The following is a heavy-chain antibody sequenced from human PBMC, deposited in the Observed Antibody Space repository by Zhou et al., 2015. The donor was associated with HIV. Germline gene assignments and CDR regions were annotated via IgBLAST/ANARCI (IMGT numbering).Heavy chain of an antibody. CDR3: AMRTDSYYDYVWGSFSPRYYYYGMDV. J-gene: IGHJ6*02. Sequence: QVQLVQSGAEVKKPGSSVKVSCKASGGTFSSYAISWVRQAPGQGLEWMGGIIPIFGTANYAQKFQGRVTITADESTSTAYMELSSLRSEDTAVYYCAMRTDSYYDYVWGSFSPRYYYYGMDVWGQGTTVTVSS. V-gene: IGHV1-69*01. CDR1: GGTFSSYA. CDR2: IIPIFGTA. D-gene: IGHD3-16*01.